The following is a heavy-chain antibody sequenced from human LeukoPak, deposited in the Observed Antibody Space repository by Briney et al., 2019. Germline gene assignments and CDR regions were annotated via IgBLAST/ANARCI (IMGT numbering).Heavy chain of an antibody. D-gene: IGHD3-10*01. V-gene: IGHV4-4*07. J-gene: IGHJ5*02. Sequence: GSLRLSCAASGFTFSNAWMSWIRQPAGKGLEWIGRIYGTGTITYNPSLQSRVTMSVDTSKNEFSLKMSSVTAADTAVYYCTRDSGTTGEVKFDPWGQGTLVAVSS. CDR3: TRDSGTTGEVKFDP. CDR2: IYGTGTI. CDR1: GFTFSNAW.